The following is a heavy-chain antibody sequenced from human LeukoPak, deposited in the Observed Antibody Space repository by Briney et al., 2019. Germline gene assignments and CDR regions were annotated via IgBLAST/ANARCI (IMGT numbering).Heavy chain of an antibody. CDR3: ARDVGATSHFDY. Sequence: SQTLSLTCTVSGDSISSGDYYWSWIRQPPEKGLEWIGYIYYSGSTYYNPSLKSRITISVDTSKNRFSLKLSSVTAADTAVYYCARDVGATSHFDYWGQGTLVTVSS. V-gene: IGHV4-30-4*08. J-gene: IGHJ4*02. CDR2: IYYSGST. D-gene: IGHD1-26*01. CDR1: GDSISSGDYY.